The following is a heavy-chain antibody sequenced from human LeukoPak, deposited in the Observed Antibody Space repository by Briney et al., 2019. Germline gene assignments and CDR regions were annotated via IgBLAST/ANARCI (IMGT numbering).Heavy chain of an antibody. Sequence: GSLRLSCVASGFTFSDYAMSWVRQAPGKGLEWVSGISDSGGSTYYADSVKGRCTISRDNSKNTVSLQMNNLRAEDTAVYFCARHDSFIPYWGQGTLVTVTS. V-gene: IGHV3-23*01. CDR3: ARHDSFIPY. CDR2: ISDSGGST. D-gene: IGHD3-16*02. CDR1: GFTFSDYA. J-gene: IGHJ4*02.